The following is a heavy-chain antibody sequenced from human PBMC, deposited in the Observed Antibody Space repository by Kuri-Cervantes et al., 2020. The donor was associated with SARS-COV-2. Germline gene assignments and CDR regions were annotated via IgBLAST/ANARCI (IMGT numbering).Heavy chain of an antibody. D-gene: IGHD3-22*01. Sequence: GESLKISCAASGFTFSSYSMNWVRQAPGKGLEWVSSISSSSSYIYYADSVKGRFTISRDHSKNTVYLQLRSLRVEDTAVYYCAKDYSGSGFYLGLDYWGQGILVTVSS. CDR3: AKDYSGSGFYLGLDY. V-gene: IGHV3-21*04. CDR2: ISSSSSYI. CDR1: GFTFSSYS. J-gene: IGHJ4*02.